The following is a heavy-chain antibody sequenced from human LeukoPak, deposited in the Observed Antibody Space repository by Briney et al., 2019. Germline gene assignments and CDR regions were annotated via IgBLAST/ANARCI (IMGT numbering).Heavy chain of an antibody. D-gene: IGHD1-14*01. V-gene: IGHV3-48*03. CDR2: IGRYGVTT. CDR1: GFTLSTFE. J-gene: IGHJ6*02. Sequence: PGGSLRLSCAASGFTLSTFEMNWLRQAPGKGREWVAYIGRYGVTTYYAVSVKGRFTISGDNAKNSLNLQMNSLRAEDTAVYYCATLSDRNFYYSYGLDVWGQGTTVTVS. CDR3: ATLSDRNFYYSYGLDV.